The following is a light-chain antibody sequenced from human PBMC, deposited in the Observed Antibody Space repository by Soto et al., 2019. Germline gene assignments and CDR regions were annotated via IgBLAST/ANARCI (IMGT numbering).Light chain of an antibody. J-gene: IGKJ1*01. CDR1: SPVDSIY. CDR3: QEYTFWPWP. Sequence: GTVSLHKGEKASLSCRASSPVDSIYVAWYQQKPGQAPRLLIYGASNRATGIPDRFSGSGSGTDVSLTIISLEPEDCTVYCCQEYTFWPWPSCQG. CDR2: GAS. V-gene: IGKV3-20*01.